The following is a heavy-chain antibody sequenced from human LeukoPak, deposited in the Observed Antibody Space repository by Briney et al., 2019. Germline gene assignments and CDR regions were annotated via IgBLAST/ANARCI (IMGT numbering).Heavy chain of an antibody. Sequence: GGSLRLSCAASGFTFSNAWMSWVRQAPGKGLEWVGRIKNKTDGGTTDYAAPVKGRFTISRDDSKNTLYLQMNSLKTEDTAVYYCTTEVWYGSGSYYKVPDYWGQGTLVTVSS. CDR2: IKNKTDGGTT. V-gene: IGHV3-15*01. J-gene: IGHJ4*02. CDR1: GFTFSNAW. D-gene: IGHD3-10*01. CDR3: TTEVWYGSGSYYKVPDY.